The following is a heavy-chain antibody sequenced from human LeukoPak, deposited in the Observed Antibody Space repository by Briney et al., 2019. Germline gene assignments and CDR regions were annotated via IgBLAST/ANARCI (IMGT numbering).Heavy chain of an antibody. CDR3: ARALHSGTRGVNSYYYYYMDV. CDR1: GGSFSGYY. J-gene: IGHJ6*03. V-gene: IGHV4-34*01. Sequence: SETLSLTCAVYGGSFSGYYWSWIRQPPGKGLEWIGEINHSGSTNYNPSLKSRVTISVDTSKNQFSLKLGSVTAADTAVYYCARALHSGTRGVNSYYYYYMDVWGKGTTVTVFS. CDR2: INHSGST. D-gene: IGHD3-10*01.